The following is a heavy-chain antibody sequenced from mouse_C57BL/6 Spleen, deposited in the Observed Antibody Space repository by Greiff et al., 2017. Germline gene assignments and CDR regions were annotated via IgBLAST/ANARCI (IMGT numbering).Heavy chain of an antibody. CDR1: GYTFTSYW. V-gene: IGHV1-52*01. D-gene: IGHD1-1*01. J-gene: IGHJ1*03. CDR3: ARSDGSSGWYFDF. Sequence: QVQLQQPGAELVRPGSSVKLSCKASGYTFTSYWMHWVKQRPIQGLEWIGNIDPSDSETHYNQKFKDKATLTVDKSSSTAYMQLSSLTSEDSAVYYCARSDGSSGWYFDFWGKGTTVTVSS. CDR2: IDPSDSET.